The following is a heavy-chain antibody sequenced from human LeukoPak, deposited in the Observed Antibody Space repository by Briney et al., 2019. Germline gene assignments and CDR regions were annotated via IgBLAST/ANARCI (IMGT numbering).Heavy chain of an antibody. Sequence: GGSLRLSCAASGFTFSSYWMSWVRQAPGKGLEWVANIKEDGSTKYYMDSVKGRFTVSRDNAKNSLYLQMNSLRGEDTAVYYCARIGYRSSSFDYWGQGTLVTASS. V-gene: IGHV3-7*01. CDR1: GFTFSSYW. J-gene: IGHJ4*02. CDR3: ARIGYRSSSFDY. CDR2: IKEDGSTK. D-gene: IGHD6-6*01.